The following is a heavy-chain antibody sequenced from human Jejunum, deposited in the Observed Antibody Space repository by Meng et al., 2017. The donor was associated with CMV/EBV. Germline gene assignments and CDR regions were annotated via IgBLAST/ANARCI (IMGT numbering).Heavy chain of an antibody. Sequence: SCKASGYTFTGYQMHWVRRAPGQGLEWVGRINPKNGDTKYAEKFQGRVTMTRDTSITTAYMEVSRLRSDDTALYYCATTYSGRYETSWGQGTLVTVSS. V-gene: IGHV1-2*06. CDR2: INPKNGDT. CDR1: GYTFTGYQ. J-gene: IGHJ4*02. CDR3: ATTYSGRYETS. D-gene: IGHD1-26*01.